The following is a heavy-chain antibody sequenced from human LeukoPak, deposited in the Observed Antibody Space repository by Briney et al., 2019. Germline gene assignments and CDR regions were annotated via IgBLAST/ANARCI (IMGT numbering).Heavy chain of an antibody. CDR1: GFTFSSYS. D-gene: IGHD6-13*01. V-gene: IGHV3-21*01. CDR2: ISSSSSYI. Sequence: GGSLRLSCAASGFTFSSYSMNWVRQAPGKGLEWVSSISSSSSYIYYADSVKGRFTISRDNAKNSLYLQMNSLRAEDTAVYYCARDRYSSSWYPIYYYGMDVWGQGTTVTVSS. J-gene: IGHJ6*02. CDR3: ARDRYSSSWYPIYYYGMDV.